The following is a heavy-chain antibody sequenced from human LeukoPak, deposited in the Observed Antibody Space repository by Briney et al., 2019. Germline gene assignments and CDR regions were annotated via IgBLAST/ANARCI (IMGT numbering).Heavy chain of an antibody. J-gene: IGHJ4*02. V-gene: IGHV4-30-4*08. CDR3: ARDGGSDSSGYHY. Sequence: SETLSLTCTLSGGSISSGDYYWSWIRQPPGKGLEWIGYTYYSGSTYYNPSLKSRVTISVDTSKNQFSLKLSSVTAADTAVYYCARDGGSDSSGYHYWGQGTLVTVSS. CDR2: TYYSGST. CDR1: GGSISSGDYY. D-gene: IGHD3-22*01.